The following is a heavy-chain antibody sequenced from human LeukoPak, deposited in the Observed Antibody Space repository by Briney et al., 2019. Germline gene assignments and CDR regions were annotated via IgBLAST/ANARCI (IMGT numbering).Heavy chain of an antibody. Sequence: TGRSLRLSCAASGVTFSHYAMHWVREAPGKGLEWVAVISYHGIDKYYADSVKGRFTISRDNSKNALYLQMNSLRPEDTAVYYCARAGEDVVLGPAPVGGSPYNWFDPWGQGTLVTVSS. CDR2: ISYHGIDK. V-gene: IGHV3-30-3*01. CDR1: GVTFSHYA. CDR3: ARAGEDVVLGPAPVGGSPYNWFDP. D-gene: IGHD2-2*01. J-gene: IGHJ5*02.